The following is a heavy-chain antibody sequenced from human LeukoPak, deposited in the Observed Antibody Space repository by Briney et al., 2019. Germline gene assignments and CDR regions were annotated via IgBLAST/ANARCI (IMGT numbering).Heavy chain of an antibody. CDR1: GGSISSSSYY. Sequence: PSETLSLTCAVSGGSISSSSYYWGWIRQPPGKGLEWVASFSYSGSTYYNPSLKSRVTISVYTSKSQSSLKLSSVTAADTAVYYCARNAVEQQLAYFDHWGQGTLVTVSS. CDR3: ARNAVEQQLAYFDH. CDR2: FSYSGST. D-gene: IGHD6-13*01. V-gene: IGHV4-39*01. J-gene: IGHJ4*02.